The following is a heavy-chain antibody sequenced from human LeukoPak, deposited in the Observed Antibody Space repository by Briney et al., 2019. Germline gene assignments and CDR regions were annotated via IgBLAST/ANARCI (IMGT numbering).Heavy chain of an antibody. V-gene: IGHV3-23*01. CDR3: AKGYCASFTCYSRFDP. CDR2: ISGSGDST. Sequence: GGSLRLSCAASGFTFSSYAMSWVRQAPGKGLEWVSAISGSGDSTNYADSVKGRFTISRDNSKNTLCLQMHSLRAEDTAVYYCAKGYCASFTCYSRFDPWGQGTLVTVSS. D-gene: IGHD2-15*01. CDR1: GFTFSSYA. J-gene: IGHJ5*02.